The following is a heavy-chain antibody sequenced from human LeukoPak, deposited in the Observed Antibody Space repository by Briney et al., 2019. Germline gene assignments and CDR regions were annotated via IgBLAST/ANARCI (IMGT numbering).Heavy chain of an antibody. CDR1: GGSISSFY. J-gene: IGHJ1*01. CDR2: IYYSGST. D-gene: IGHD3-10*01. V-gene: IGHV4-59*01. CDR3: ARGGRGAPEYFQH. Sequence: SETLSLTCTVSGGSISSFYWSWIRQPPGKGLEWIGHIYYSGSTNYNPSLKSRVTISVDTSKNQFSLKLSSVTAADTAVYYCARGGRGAPEYFQHWGQGTLVTVSS.